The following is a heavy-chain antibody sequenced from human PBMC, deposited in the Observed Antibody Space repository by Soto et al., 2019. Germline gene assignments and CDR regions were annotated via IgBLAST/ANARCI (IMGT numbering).Heavy chain of an antibody. CDR1: GFSMKTGYY. Sequence: NPSETLSLTCDVSGFSMKTGYYWGWIRQPPGKGLEWIGAIYHSGTTYVNPSLKSRVTMSVDTSKNQFSLRLTSVAAADTAVYYCARGMNPQDYWGQGTLVTVSS. V-gene: IGHV4-38-2*01. CDR3: ARGMNPQDY. CDR2: IYHSGTT. J-gene: IGHJ4*02.